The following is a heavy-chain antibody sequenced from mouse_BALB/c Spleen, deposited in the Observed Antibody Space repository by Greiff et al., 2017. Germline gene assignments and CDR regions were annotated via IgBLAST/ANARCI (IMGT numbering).Heavy chain of an antibody. V-gene: IGHV5-17*02. CDR2: ISSGSSTI. Sequence: EVQLQESGGGLVQPGGSRKLSCAASGFTFSSFGMHWVRQAPEKGLEWVAYISSGSSTIYYADTVKGRFTISRDNPKNTLFLQMTSLRSEDTAMYYCARKEESWFAYWGQGTLVTVSA. CDR1: GFTFSSFG. J-gene: IGHJ3*01. CDR3: ARKEESWFAY.